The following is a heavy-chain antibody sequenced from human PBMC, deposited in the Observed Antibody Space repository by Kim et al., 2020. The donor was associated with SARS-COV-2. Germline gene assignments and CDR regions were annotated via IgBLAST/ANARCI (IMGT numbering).Heavy chain of an antibody. CDR1: GFTFSSYW. D-gene: IGHD3-10*01. CDR2: IKQDGSEK. J-gene: IGHJ6*02. CDR3: ARDRYYYGSGSYFTRLYYYYGMDV. V-gene: IGHV3-7*03. Sequence: GGSLRLSCAASGFTFSSYWMSWVRQAPGKGLEWVANIKQDGSEKYYVDSVKGRFTISRDNAKNSLYLQMNSLRAEDTAVYYCARDRYYYGSGSYFTRLYYYYGMDVWGQGTTVTVSS.